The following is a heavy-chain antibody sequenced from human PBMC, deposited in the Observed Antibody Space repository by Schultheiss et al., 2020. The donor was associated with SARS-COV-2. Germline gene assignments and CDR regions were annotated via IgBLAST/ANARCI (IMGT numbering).Heavy chain of an antibody. V-gene: IGHV4-31*03. D-gene: IGHD6-13*01. CDR1: GGSISSGGYY. Sequence: SETLSLTCTVSGGSISSGGYYWSWIRQHPGKGLEWIGYIYYSGSTYYNPSLKSRVTISVDRSKNQFSLKLSSVTAADTAVYYCASSQYNPKQQLVEEPFDYWGQGTLVTVSS. CDR3: ASSQYNPKQQLVEEPFDY. CDR2: IYYSGST. J-gene: IGHJ4*02.